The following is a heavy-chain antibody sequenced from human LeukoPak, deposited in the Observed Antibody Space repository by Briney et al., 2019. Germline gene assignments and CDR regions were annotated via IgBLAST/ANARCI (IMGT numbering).Heavy chain of an antibody. CDR2: INQDGTEK. Sequence: GGSLRLSCAASGFNFGDSRMTWVRQVPGKGLEWVANINQDGTEKHFLDSVEGRFTISRDNAKKSLFLQMSSLRSKDTAVYFCVRGDWYFESWGQGTLVTVSA. CDR1: GFNFGDSR. J-gene: IGHJ4*02. V-gene: IGHV3-7*04. CDR3: VRGDWYFES. D-gene: IGHD2-21*01.